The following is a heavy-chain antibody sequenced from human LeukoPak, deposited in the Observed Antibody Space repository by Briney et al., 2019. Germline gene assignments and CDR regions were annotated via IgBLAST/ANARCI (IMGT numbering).Heavy chain of an antibody. CDR1: GGSISSYY. Sequence: TSETLSLTCTVSGGSISSYYWSWIRQPPGKGLEWIGYIYYSGSTNYNPSLKSRVTILVDTSKNQFSLKLSSVTAADTAVYCCARDRPRFGFDYWGQGTLVTVSS. CDR3: ARDRPRFGFDY. J-gene: IGHJ4*02. D-gene: IGHD3-10*01. V-gene: IGHV4-59*01. CDR2: IYYSGST.